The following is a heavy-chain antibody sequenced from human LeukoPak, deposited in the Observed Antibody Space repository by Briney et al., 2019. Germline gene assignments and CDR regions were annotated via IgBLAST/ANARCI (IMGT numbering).Heavy chain of an antibody. CDR2: IKSKTDGGTT. CDR1: GFTVSSSY. V-gene: IGHV3-15*01. D-gene: IGHD6-19*01. J-gene: IGHJ4*02. CDR3: TTVGKNQWLVFDY. Sequence: GGSLRLSCAASGFTVSSSYMSWVRQAPGKGLEWVGRIKSKTDGGTTDYAAPVKGRFTISRDDSKNTLYLQMNSLKTEDTAVYYCTTVGKNQWLVFDYWGQGTLVTVSS.